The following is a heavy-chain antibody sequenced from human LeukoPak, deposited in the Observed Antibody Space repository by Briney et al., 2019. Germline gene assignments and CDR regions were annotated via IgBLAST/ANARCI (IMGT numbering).Heavy chain of an antibody. V-gene: IGHV4-59*01. CDR1: GGSISGSY. Sequence: PSETLSLTCTVSGGSISGSYWSWIRQPPGKGLEWIAYMYNSGSTNYNPSLKSRVTISIDTSKNQFSLKLSSLTAADTAIYYCARITTVTRAPYYYYYYMDVWGKGTTVTVSS. D-gene: IGHD4-17*01. CDR2: MYNSGST. CDR3: ARITTVTRAPYYYYYYMDV. J-gene: IGHJ6*03.